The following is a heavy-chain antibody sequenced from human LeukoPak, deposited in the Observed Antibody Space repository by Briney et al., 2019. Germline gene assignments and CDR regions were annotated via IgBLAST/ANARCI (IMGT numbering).Heavy chain of an antibody. CDR1: GFTFSSYA. CDR3: AKLLGFRGAEYYYDSSGYLGAFDI. CDR2: ISGSGGST. J-gene: IGHJ3*02. V-gene: IGHV3-23*01. D-gene: IGHD3-22*01. Sequence: GGSLRLSCAASGFTFSSYAMSWVRQAPGKGLEWVSAISGSGGSTYYADSVKGRFTISRDNSKNTLYLQMNSLRVEDTAVYYCAKLLGFRGAEYYYDSSGYLGAFDIWGQGTMVTVSS.